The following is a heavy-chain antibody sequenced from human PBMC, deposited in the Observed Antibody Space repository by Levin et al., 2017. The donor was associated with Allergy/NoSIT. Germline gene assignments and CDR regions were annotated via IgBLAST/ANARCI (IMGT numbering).Heavy chain of an antibody. D-gene: IGHD5-12*01. CDR3: AKTRYSTLFDF. CDR2: IYSDGTT. Sequence: SETLSLTCTVSGGSISSYYWSWVRQPPGKGLEWIGYIYSDGTTNYNPSLKSRVTMSVDTSKNQFSLRLNSLSAADTAVYYCAKTRYSTLFDFWGQGTLVTVSS. J-gene: IGHJ4*02. V-gene: IGHV4-59*01. CDR1: GGSISSYY.